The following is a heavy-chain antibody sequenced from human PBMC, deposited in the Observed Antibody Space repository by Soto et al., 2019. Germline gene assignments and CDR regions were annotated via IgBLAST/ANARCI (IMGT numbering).Heavy chain of an antibody. CDR2: INHTGNT. Sequence: QVPLQQWGAGLLKPSETLSLSCAVYGGSFSGHYWSWIRQPPGKGLEWIGEINHTGNTNQNPSLNSRVSISVDPSKNQFSLRLGSVTAADTAVYYRARGAVQEGAPDKYYFDSWSRGTPVTVSS. J-gene: IGHJ4*02. V-gene: IGHV4-34*01. CDR3: ARGAVQEGAPDKYYFDS. CDR1: GGSFSGHY.